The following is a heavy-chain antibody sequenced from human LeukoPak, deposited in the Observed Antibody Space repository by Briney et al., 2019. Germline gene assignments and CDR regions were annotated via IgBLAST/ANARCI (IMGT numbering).Heavy chain of an antibody. J-gene: IGHJ4*02. D-gene: IGHD3-9*01. V-gene: IGHV3-48*04. CDR1: GFTFSSYS. Sequence: GGSLRLSCAASGFTFSSYSMNWVRQAPGKGLEWVSSISSSGSTIYYADSVKGRFTISRDNAKNSLYLQMNSLRAEDTAVYYCAREAGWLLSRPFDYWGQGTLVTVSS. CDR3: AREAGWLLSRPFDY. CDR2: ISSSGSTI.